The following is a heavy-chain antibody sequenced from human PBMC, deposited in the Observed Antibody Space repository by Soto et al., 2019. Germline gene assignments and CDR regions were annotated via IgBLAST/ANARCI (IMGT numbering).Heavy chain of an antibody. D-gene: IGHD2-2*01. CDR3: ARLVPAARGPLYFAY. Sequence: SETLSLTCTVSGGSISSYYWSWIRQPPGKGLEWIGYIYYSGSTNYNPSLKSRVTISVDTSKNQFSLKLSSVTAADTAVYYCARLVPAARGPLYFAYWGQGTLVTVSS. CDR1: GGSISSYY. V-gene: IGHV4-59*01. J-gene: IGHJ4*02. CDR2: IYYSGST.